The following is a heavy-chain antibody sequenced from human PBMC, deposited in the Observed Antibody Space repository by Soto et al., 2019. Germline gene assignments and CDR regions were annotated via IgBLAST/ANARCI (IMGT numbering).Heavy chain of an antibody. Sequence: LSCVASGFSFSSYAMSWVRQPPGKGLEWVSVISGSDGSTYYADSVKGRFTISRDNSKNTLYLQMNSLRAEDTAVYYCAKDRERDAWYEDYWGQGTLVTVPS. D-gene: IGHD6-13*01. J-gene: IGHJ4*02. CDR1: GFSFSSYA. V-gene: IGHV3-23*01. CDR2: ISGSDGST. CDR3: AKDRERDAWYEDY.